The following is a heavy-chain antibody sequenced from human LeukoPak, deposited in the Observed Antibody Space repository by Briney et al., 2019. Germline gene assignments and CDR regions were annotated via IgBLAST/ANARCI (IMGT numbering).Heavy chain of an antibody. CDR2: IKQDGSEK. CDR1: GFTFSSYW. Sequence: GGSLRLSCAASGFTFSSYWMSWVRQAPGKGLEWVANIKQDGSEKYYVDSVKGRFTISRDKAKNSLYLQMNSLRAEDTAVYYCARDKSPTYYYDSSGPFGYWGQGTLVTVSS. V-gene: IGHV3-7*03. J-gene: IGHJ4*02. CDR3: ARDKSPTYYYDSSGPFGY. D-gene: IGHD3-22*01.